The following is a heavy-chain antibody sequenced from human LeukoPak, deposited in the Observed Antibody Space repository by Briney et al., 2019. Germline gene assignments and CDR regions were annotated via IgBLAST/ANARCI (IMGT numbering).Heavy chain of an antibody. CDR1: GFTFDDYG. D-gene: IGHD1-26*01. Sequence: GGSLRLSRAASGFTFDDYGMSWVRQAPGKGLEWVSSISASAAMTYYADSVKGRFTVSRDNSNNRLYLQMSGLTAADTAVYYCAKDRSIGTYYTFDHWGQGTLVTVSS. CDR3: AKDRSIGTYYTFDH. CDR2: ISASAAMT. J-gene: IGHJ4*02. V-gene: IGHV3-23*01.